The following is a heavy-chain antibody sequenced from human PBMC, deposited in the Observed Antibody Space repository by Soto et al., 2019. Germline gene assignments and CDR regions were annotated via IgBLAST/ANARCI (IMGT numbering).Heavy chain of an antibody. Sequence: GGSLRLSCTASGFTFGDYAMSWFRQAPGKGLEWVGFIRSKAYGGTTEYAASVKGRFTISRDDSKSIAYLQMNSLKTEDTAVYYCTRALQSGNYYYDSSGYSDWGQGTLVTVSS. J-gene: IGHJ4*02. CDR3: TRALQSGNYYYDSSGYSD. CDR2: IRSKAYGGTT. V-gene: IGHV3-49*03. CDR1: GFTFGDYA. D-gene: IGHD3-22*01.